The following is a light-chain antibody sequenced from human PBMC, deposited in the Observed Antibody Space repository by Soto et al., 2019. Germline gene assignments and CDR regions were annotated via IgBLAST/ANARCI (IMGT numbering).Light chain of an antibody. CDR2: EVS. V-gene: IGLV2-14*01. Sequence: QSVLTQPASLSGAPGQSVTISCPGTSGDVGGYYYVSWYQQLPGKAPKLMISEVSNRPSGVSNRFSGSKSGNTASLTISGLQAEDEADYYCSSYTAGGTIFGTGTKVTVL. CDR3: SSYTAGGTI. J-gene: IGLJ1*01. CDR1: SGDVGGYYY.